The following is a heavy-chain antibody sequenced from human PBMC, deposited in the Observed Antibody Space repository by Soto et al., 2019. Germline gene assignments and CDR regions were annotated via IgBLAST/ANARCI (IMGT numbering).Heavy chain of an antibody. D-gene: IGHD3-22*01. J-gene: IGHJ4*02. CDR1: GFSFSNSW. CDR3: ATPGYTSGYYLDY. V-gene: IGHV3-15*07. Sequence: EVHLVESGGGLVKPGGSLRVSCAASGFSFSNSWMNWVRQAPGKGLEWVGRVRSNSDGGTADYAAPVKGRFLISRDDSQNTLHLQRYSLTTEDTAVYYCATPGYTSGYYLDYWGRGTLVTVSS. CDR2: VRSNSDGGTA.